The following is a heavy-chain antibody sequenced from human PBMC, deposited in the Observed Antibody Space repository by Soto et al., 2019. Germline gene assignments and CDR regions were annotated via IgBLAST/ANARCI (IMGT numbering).Heavy chain of an antibody. CDR2: ISYDGSNK. D-gene: IGHD4-17*01. V-gene: IGHV3-30*18. CDR1: GFTFSSYG. CDR3: AKAVTTEIYYYYGMDV. Sequence: QVQLVESGGGVVQPGRSLRLSCAASGFTFSSYGMHWVRQAPGKGLEWVAVISYDGSNKYYADSVKGRFTISRDNSKNTLYLQMNSLRAEDTAVYYCAKAVTTEIYYYYGMDVWGQGTTVTVSS. J-gene: IGHJ6*02.